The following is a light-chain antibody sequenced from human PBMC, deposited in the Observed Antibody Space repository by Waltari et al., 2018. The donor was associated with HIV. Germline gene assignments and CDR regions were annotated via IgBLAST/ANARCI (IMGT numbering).Light chain of an antibody. CDR1: NSNIGSRN. J-gene: IGLJ3*02. V-gene: IGLV1-44*01. Sequence: QSGLTQPPSASGTPGQRVTISCAGSNSNIGSRNVNWYQQLPGMAPKLLMYSNNQRPSGVPDRFSASKSGTSASLAISRLQSEDEADYYCAAWDDSLNGRVFGGGTKLTVL. CDR3: AAWDDSLNGRV. CDR2: SNN.